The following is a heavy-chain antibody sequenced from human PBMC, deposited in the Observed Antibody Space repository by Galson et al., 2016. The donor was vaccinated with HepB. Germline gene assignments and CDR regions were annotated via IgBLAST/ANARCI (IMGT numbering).Heavy chain of an antibody. D-gene: IGHD6-13*01. Sequence: SCKASGYTLTTYGVNWVRQAPGQGLEWMGWINTESGDPMYAQGSTGRFVLSLDTSVSTAYLEISNLRSEDTAVYYCARAGSAGHHYRTPYGLDVWGQGTTVTVSS. CDR3: ARAGSAGHHYRTPYGLDV. J-gene: IGHJ6*02. V-gene: IGHV7-4-1*02. CDR2: INTESGDP. CDR1: GYTLTTYG.